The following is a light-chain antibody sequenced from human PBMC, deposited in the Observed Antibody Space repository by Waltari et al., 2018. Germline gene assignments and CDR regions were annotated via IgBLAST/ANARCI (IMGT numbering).Light chain of an antibody. CDR2: DAS. CDR3: QQRSRWPT. Sequence: EIVLTQSPATLSLSPGERAPLSCRASQSIDTYLAWYQHKPGQAPRLLIYDASNRATAIPARFTGSGSGTDFTLTISSLEPEDFAVYYCQQRSRWPTFGGGTKVEIK. J-gene: IGKJ4*01. V-gene: IGKV3-11*01. CDR1: QSIDTY.